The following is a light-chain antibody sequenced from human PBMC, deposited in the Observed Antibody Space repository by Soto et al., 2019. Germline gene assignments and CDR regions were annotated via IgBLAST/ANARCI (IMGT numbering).Light chain of an antibody. J-gene: IGKJ1*01. CDR3: QQCMSPVT. CDR2: GAS. Sequence: EIVLTQSPGSLSLSPGQRATLSCRASQSVDTTFFAWYQKKPGQAPRLLIYGASKRATGIPDRFSGSGSGTDFPLISSRLEPEDFAEYYCQQCMSPVTFGQGTKVEIK. V-gene: IGKV3-20*01. CDR1: QSVDTTF.